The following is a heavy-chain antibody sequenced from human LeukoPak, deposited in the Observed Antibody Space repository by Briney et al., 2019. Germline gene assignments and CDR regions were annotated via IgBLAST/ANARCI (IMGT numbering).Heavy chain of an antibody. V-gene: IGHV3-21*01. D-gene: IGHD3-22*01. CDR3: ARDEHSSGYHYDPEYFQH. J-gene: IGHJ1*01. CDR2: ISSSSSYI. Sequence: GGSLRLSCTASGFTFSSYSMNWVRQAPGKGLEWVSSISSSSSYIYYADSVKGRFTISRDNAKNSMYLQMNSLRAEDTAVYYRARDEHSSGYHYDPEYFQHWGPGTLVTVSS. CDR1: GFTFSSYS.